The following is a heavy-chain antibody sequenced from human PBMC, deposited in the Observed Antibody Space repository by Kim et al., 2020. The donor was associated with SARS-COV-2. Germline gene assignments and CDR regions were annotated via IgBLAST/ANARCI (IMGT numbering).Heavy chain of an antibody. D-gene: IGHD2-15*01. CDR1: GGSISSYY. CDR2: IYYSGST. J-gene: IGHJ6*01. V-gene: IGHV4-59*01. CDR3: ARGTTCSGGSCYLYYYYYG. Sequence: SETLSLTCTVSGGSISSYYWSWIRQPPGKGLEWIGYIYYSGSTNYNPSLKSRVTISVDTSKNQFSLKLSSVTAAETAVYYCARGTTCSGGSCYLYYYYYG.